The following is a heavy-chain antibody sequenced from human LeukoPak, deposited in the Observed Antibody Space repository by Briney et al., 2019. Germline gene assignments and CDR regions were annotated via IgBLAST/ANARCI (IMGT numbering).Heavy chain of an antibody. Sequence: PGGSLRLSCAASGFTFSSYWMSWVRQAPGKGLEWVANIKQDGSEKYYVDSVKGRFTISRDNAKNSLYLQMNSLRAEDTAVYYCASMGSYGQPLFDYWSQGTLVTVSS. D-gene: IGHD5-18*01. CDR2: IKQDGSEK. V-gene: IGHV3-7*03. CDR3: ASMGSYGQPLFDY. CDR1: GFTFSSYW. J-gene: IGHJ4*02.